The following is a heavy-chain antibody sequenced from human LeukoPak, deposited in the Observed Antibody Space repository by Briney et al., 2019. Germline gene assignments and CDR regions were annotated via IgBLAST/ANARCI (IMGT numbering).Heavy chain of an antibody. J-gene: IGHJ4*02. V-gene: IGHV3-7*03. CDR3: ARRYFDH. CDR2: IRQDGNEK. Sequence: EGSLRLSCAASGFTFSDYWMQRVRQAPGKGLEWVANIRQDGNEKYYVDSVKGRFTIFRDNAKNSLYLQMNSLRVEDTAVYYCARRYFDHWGQGTLVTVSS. CDR1: GFTFSDYW.